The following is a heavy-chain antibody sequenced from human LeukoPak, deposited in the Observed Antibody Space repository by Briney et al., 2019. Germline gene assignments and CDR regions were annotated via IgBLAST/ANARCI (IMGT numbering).Heavy chain of an antibody. V-gene: IGHV3-23*01. CDR2: ISGSGDNT. Sequence: GGSLRLSCAASGFTFSDYYMSWIRQAPGKGLEWVSGISGSGDNTLYADSVKGRFTISRDNSKNTLYLEMNSLRAEDTAIYYCAKMKGHPLPKYYMDVWGQGTTVTVSS. CDR1: GFTFSDYY. CDR3: AKMKGHPLPKYYMDV. D-gene: IGHD1-26*01. J-gene: IGHJ6*01.